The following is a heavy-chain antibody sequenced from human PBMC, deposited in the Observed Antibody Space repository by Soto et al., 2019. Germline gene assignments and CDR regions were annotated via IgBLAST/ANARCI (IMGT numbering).Heavy chain of an antibody. D-gene: IGHD6-19*01. Sequence: PGGSLRLSWAASGFTFSRYSMNWGRQAPGKGLEWVSSVSSSSSHIYYADSVKGRFTISRDNADNSLYLQMNSLRAEDTAVYYCAQDLSGSSGWSNDAFDIWGQGTMVTVSS. V-gene: IGHV3-21*04. CDR1: GFTFSRYS. CDR3: AQDLSGSSGWSNDAFDI. CDR2: VSSSSSHI. J-gene: IGHJ3*02.